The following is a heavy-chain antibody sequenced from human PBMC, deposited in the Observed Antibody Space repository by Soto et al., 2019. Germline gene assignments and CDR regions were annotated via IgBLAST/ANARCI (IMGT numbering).Heavy chain of an antibody. J-gene: IGHJ6*02. V-gene: IGHV3-7*05. CDR1: GLTLSRYW. CDR3: ARGHYGMED. Sequence: LRLSCAVSGLTLSRYWMSWVRQAPGKGLEWVANINQDGSDKNYLDSVKGRFTVSRDNAKNSLYLQMNGLRVEDTAVYFCARGHYGMEDWGQGTTVTVSS. CDR2: INQDGSDK.